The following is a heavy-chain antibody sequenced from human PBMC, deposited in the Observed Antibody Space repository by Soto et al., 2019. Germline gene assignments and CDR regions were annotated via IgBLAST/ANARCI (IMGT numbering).Heavy chain of an antibody. CDR2: IRAYNGNT. J-gene: IGHJ4*02. CDR3: ARDSPPEDY. Sequence: QVQLVQSGAEVKKPGASVKVSCKASGYTFTSYGISWVRQAPGQGLEWMGWIRAYNGNTNYAQKLQGRVTMTTATSTSTDYIELRRLRSDDTAVYYCARDSPPEDYWGQGTLVTVSS. CDR1: GYTFTSYG. V-gene: IGHV1-18*01.